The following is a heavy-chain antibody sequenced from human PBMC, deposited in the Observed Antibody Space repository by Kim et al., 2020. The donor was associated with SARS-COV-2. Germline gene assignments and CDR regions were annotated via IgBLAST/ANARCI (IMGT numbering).Heavy chain of an antibody. J-gene: IGHJ4*02. V-gene: IGHV5-10-1*01. D-gene: IGHD6-19*01. Sequence: GESLKISCKGSGYSFTSYWISWVRQMPGKGLEWMGRFDPSDSYTNYSPSFQGHVTISADKSISTAYLQWSSLKASDTAMYYCARPDPGIAVAGTIWGQGTLVTVSS. CDR3: ARPDPGIAVAGTI. CDR2: FDPSDSYT. CDR1: GYSFTSYW.